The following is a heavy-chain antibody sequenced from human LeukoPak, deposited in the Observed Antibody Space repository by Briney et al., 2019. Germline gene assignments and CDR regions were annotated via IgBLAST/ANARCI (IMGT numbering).Heavy chain of an antibody. CDR1: GYTFTSYG. CDR3: ARGRHSYGPKGDWFDP. J-gene: IGHJ5*02. Sequence: ASVKVSCKASGYTFTSYGISWVRQALGQGLEWMGWISAYNGNTNYAQKLQGRVTMTRNTSISTAYMELSSLRSEDTAVYYCARGRHSYGPKGDWFDPWGQGTLVTVSS. CDR2: ISAYNGNT. V-gene: IGHV1-18*01. D-gene: IGHD5-18*01.